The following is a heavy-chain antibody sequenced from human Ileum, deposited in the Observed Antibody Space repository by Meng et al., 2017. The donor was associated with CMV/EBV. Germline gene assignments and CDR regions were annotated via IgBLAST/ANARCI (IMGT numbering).Heavy chain of an antibody. Sequence: GSLRLSCAASGFTFSTYVMHWVRQAPGKGLEYVSGISSNGGSTYYADSVKGRFIISRDNSKNTLYLQMGSLRAEDMAVYYCARVSGCSTSSCFQGWYYFDYWGQGTLVTVSS. CDR2: ISSNGGST. J-gene: IGHJ4*02. V-gene: IGHV3-64*02. D-gene: IGHD2-2*01. CDR1: GFTFSTYV. CDR3: ARVSGCSTSSCFQGWYYFDY.